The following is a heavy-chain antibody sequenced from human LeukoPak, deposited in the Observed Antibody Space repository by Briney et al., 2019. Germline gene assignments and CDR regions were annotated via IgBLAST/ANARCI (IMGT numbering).Heavy chain of an antibody. Sequence: SETLSLTCTVSGGSISSYYWSWIRQPPGKGLEWIGYIYNSGSTNYNPSLKSRVTISVDTSKNQFSLKLSSVTAADTAVYYCARSAAAAIDYWGQGTLVTVSS. D-gene: IGHD6-13*01. CDR2: IYNSGST. CDR1: GGSISSYY. J-gene: IGHJ4*02. V-gene: IGHV4-59*12. CDR3: ARSAAAAIDY.